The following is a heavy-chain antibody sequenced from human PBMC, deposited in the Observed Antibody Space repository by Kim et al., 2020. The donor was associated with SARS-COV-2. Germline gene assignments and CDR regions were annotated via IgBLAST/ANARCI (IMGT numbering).Heavy chain of an antibody. CDR2: IGGTSVSI. CDR1: GFSFSTYS. Sequence: LSLTCAASGFSFSTYSLNWVRQAPGKGLEWVSSIGGTSVSIYYADSVKGRFTISRENAKNLLYLQMNSLRAEDTAVYYCARESGGSWKEAFDIWGQGTMVTVSS. V-gene: IGHV3-21*06. J-gene: IGHJ3*02. D-gene: IGHD2-15*01. CDR3: ARESGGSWKEAFDI.